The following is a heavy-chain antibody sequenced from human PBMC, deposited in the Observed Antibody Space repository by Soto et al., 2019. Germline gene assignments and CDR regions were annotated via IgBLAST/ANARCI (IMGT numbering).Heavy chain of an antibody. V-gene: IGHV5-51*01. D-gene: IGHD3-3*01. CDR1: GYSFTSYW. CDR3: TRLGRFLKNGMDV. Sequence: GESLKISCKGSGYSFTSYWIGWVRQMPGKGLEWMGIIYPGDSDTRYSPSFQGQVTISADKSISTAYLQWSSLKASDTAVYYCTRLGRFLKNGMDVWGQGTTVTVSS. J-gene: IGHJ6*02. CDR2: IYPGDSDT.